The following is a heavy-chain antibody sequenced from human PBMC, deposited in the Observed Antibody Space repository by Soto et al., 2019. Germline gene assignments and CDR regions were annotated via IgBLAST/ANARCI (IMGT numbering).Heavy chain of an antibody. V-gene: IGHV3-33*01. D-gene: IGHD1-26*01. CDR3: ARENIVGSYFFYY. CDR1: GFNFRSYG. Sequence: QVQMVESGGGVVQSGRSLRLSCATSGFNFRSYGIHWVRQAPGKGLEWVGIIWYDGSNKYYADSVKGRFTISRDDSKNTIYLQMDSLSVEDTAIYYCARENIVGSYFFYYWGQGSLVTVSS. J-gene: IGHJ4*02. CDR2: IWYDGSNK.